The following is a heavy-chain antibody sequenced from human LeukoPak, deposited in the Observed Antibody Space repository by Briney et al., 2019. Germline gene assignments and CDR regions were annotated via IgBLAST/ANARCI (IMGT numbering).Heavy chain of an antibody. J-gene: IGHJ4*02. D-gene: IGHD4-17*01. Sequence: SETLSLTCTVSGGSVRSYYWSWIRQPAGKGLEWIGRIYISGSTNYNPSLKSRVTMSIDTSKNQFSLKLSSVTAADTAVYYCARRATATTSYYFDYWGQGNLVTVSS. CDR1: GGSVRSYY. V-gene: IGHV4-4*07. CDR3: ARRATATTSYYFDY. CDR2: IYISGST.